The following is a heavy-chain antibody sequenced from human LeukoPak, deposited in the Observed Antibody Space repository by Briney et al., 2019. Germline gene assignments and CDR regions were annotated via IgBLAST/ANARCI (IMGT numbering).Heavy chain of an antibody. V-gene: IGHV4-31*03. CDR1: GGSVSSGGYY. Sequence: PSETLSPTCTVSGGSVSSGGYYWVWIRQRPGKGLEWIGYIYYTGSTSYNPSLKSRLTIAVDTSKNQFSLKLSSVTAADTAVYYCARPLNIVHDTFDVWGQGTMVTVSS. J-gene: IGHJ3*01. CDR3: ARPLNIVHDTFDV. D-gene: IGHD5-12*01. CDR2: IYYTGST.